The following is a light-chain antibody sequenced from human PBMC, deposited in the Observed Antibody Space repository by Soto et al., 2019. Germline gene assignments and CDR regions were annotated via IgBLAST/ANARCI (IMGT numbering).Light chain of an antibody. Sequence: ESVLTQSPGTLSLSPGERATLSSRASQSVTSSYLAWYQHKRGQAPRLLIYGASSRATGIPDRFGVSWSGPDFTLTISRLEPEDFAVYYCQQYDISPWTFGQGTKVDIK. J-gene: IGKJ1*01. CDR2: GAS. CDR1: QSVTSSY. V-gene: IGKV3-20*01. CDR3: QQYDISPWT.